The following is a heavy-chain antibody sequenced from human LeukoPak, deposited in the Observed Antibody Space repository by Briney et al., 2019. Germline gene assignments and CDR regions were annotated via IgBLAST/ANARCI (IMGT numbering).Heavy chain of an antibody. V-gene: IGHV1-18*01. CDR2: ISAYNGNT. CDR3: ARDPVVGATPGGY. CDR1: GYTFSNYA. J-gene: IGHJ4*02. Sequence: ASVKVSCKASGYTFSNYAMSWVRQAPGQGLEWMGWISAYNGNTNYAQKLQGRVTMTTDTSTSTAYMELRSLRSDDTAVYYCARDPVVGATPGGYWGQGTLVTVSS. D-gene: IGHD1-26*01.